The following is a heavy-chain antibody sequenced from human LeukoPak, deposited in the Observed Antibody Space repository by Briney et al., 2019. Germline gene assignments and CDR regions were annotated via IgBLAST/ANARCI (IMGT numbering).Heavy chain of an antibody. J-gene: IGHJ6*02. CDR3: AREYVGVVVAADGMDV. CDR1: GFTFSTYS. CDR2: ISSSSSTI. D-gene: IGHD2-15*01. Sequence: GGSLRLSCAVSGFTFSTYSMNWVRQAPGKGLEWVSYISSSSSTIYYADSVKGRFTISRDNSKNTLYLQMNSLRAEDTAVYYCAREYVGVVVAADGMDVWGQGTTVTVSS. V-gene: IGHV3-48*01.